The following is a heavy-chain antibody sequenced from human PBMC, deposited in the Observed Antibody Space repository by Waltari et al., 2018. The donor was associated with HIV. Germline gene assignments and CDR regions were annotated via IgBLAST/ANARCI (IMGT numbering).Heavy chain of an antibody. CDR3: ARDTIFGVVTKYNWVDP. CDR2: INAGNGNT. V-gene: IGHV1-3*01. Sequence: QVQLVQSGAEVKKPGASVKVSCKASGYTFTSYAMHWVRQAPGQRLEWMGWINAGNGNTKNSQKFQGRVTITRDTSASTAYMELSSLRSEDTAVDYCARDTIFGVVTKYNWVDPWGQGTLVTVSS. J-gene: IGHJ5*02. CDR1: GYTFTSYA. D-gene: IGHD3-3*01.